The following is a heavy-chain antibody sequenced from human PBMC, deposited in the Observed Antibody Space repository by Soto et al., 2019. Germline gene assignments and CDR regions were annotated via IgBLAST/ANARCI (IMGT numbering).Heavy chain of an antibody. CDR3: AIGGDWYFFDI. Sequence: RGESLKISCKGSGYSFTNYWIGWVRQMPGKGLEWMGVIYPGDSDTRYNPSFEGQAIISSDKSISTVYLQWSSLKASDTAMYYCAIGGDWYFFDIWAQGTMVTVS. CDR2: IYPGDSDT. CDR1: GYSFTNYW. D-gene: IGHD2-21*02. V-gene: IGHV5-51*01. J-gene: IGHJ3*02.